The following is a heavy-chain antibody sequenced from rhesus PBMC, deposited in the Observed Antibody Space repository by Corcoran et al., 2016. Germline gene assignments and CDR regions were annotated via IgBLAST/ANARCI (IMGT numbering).Heavy chain of an antibody. J-gene: IGHJ4*01. Sequence: QRQLQESGPGLVKPSETLSLTCAVSGGSISGNYWSWIRQPPGKGREGIGYIYGNRASTNYNPSLKNRVTISKDTSKNQFSLKLSSVTAADTAVYYCARDLQYNWNFGHFDYWGQGVLVTVSS. CDR3: ARDLQYNWNFGHFDY. V-gene: IGHV4-81*01. CDR1: GGSISGNY. CDR2: IYGNRAST. D-gene: IGHD1-26*01.